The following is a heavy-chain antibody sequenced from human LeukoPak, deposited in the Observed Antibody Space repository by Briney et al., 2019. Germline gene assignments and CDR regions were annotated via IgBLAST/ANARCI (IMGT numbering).Heavy chain of an antibody. D-gene: IGHD6-19*01. CDR3: ARAVAGTVGY. J-gene: IGHJ4*02. Sequence: SETLSLTCTVSGGSISSYYWSWIRQPPGKGLEWIGEINHSGSTNYNPSLKSRVTISVDTSKNQFSLKLSSVTAADTAVYYCARAVAGTVGYWGQGTLVTVSS. CDR2: INHSGST. CDR1: GGSISSYY. V-gene: IGHV4-34*01.